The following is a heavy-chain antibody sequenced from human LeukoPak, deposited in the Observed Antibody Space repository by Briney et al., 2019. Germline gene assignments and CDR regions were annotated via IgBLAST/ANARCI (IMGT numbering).Heavy chain of an antibody. D-gene: IGHD6-19*01. J-gene: IGHJ4*02. CDR2: IYYSGST. V-gene: IGHV4-39*01. CDR1: GGSISSSRDY. CDR3: ARHVEIAVAGPIDY. Sequence: SETLSLTCTVSGGSISSSRDYWGWIRQPPGEGLEWIGSIYYSGSTYYNPSLKSRVTISVDTSKNQFSLELSSVTAADTAVYYCARHVEIAVAGPIDYWGQGTLVTVSS.